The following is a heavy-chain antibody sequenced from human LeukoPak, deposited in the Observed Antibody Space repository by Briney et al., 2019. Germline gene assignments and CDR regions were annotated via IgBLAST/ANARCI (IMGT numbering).Heavy chain of an antibody. CDR1: GYSFTSYW. CDR3: ARPLNYYYGMDV. V-gene: IGHV5-51*01. CDR2: IYPGDSDT. Sequence: GESLKISCKGSGYSFTSYWIAWVRQMPGKGLEWMGIIYPGDSDTRYSPSFQGQVTISADKSINTAYLQWDSLKASDTAMYYCARPLNYYYGMDVWAEGPQSPSP. D-gene: IGHD2-8*01. J-gene: IGHJ6*02.